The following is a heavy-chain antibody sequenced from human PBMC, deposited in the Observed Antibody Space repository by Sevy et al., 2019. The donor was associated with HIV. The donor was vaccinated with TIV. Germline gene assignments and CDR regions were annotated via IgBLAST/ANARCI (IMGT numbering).Heavy chain of an antibody. CDR1: GFTFSSYG. Sequence: GGSLRLSCAASGFTFSSYGMHWVRQAPGKGLEWVAVISYDGSNKYYADSVKGRFTISRDNSKNTLYLQMNSLRAEDTAVDYCAKASGYSGYDPLHPIGYDYYYYGMDVWGQGTTVTVSS. D-gene: IGHD5-12*01. V-gene: IGHV3-30*18. J-gene: IGHJ6*02. CDR2: ISYDGSNK. CDR3: AKASGYSGYDPLHPIGYDYYYYGMDV.